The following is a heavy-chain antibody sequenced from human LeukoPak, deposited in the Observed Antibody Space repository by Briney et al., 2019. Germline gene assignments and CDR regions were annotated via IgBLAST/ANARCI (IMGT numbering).Heavy chain of an antibody. Sequence: GGSLRLSCAASGFTFSSYAMSWVRQAPGKGLEWVSAISGSGGSTYYADSVKGRFTISRDNSKNTLYLQMNSLRAEDTAVYYCAKDGYCSSTSCYYFDYWGQGTLVTVSS. J-gene: IGHJ4*02. CDR2: ISGSGGST. CDR1: GFTFSSYA. CDR3: AKDGYCSSTSCYYFDY. D-gene: IGHD2-2*03. V-gene: IGHV3-23*01.